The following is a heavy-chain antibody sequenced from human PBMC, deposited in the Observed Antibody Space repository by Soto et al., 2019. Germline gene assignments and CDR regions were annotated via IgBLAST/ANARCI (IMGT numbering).Heavy chain of an antibody. CDR3: ARSIVSSAYQPRSFDY. V-gene: IGHV5-51*01. J-gene: IGHJ4*02. CDR2: IYPGDPDT. Sequence: PGESLKISCKGSGYSFTSDWIGWVRQMPGKGLEWMGIIYPGDPDTRYSPSFQGQVTISADKSISTAYLQWSSLKASDTAMYYCARSIVSSAYQPRSFDYWGQGTQVTVSS. D-gene: IGHD3-22*01. CDR1: GYSFTSDW.